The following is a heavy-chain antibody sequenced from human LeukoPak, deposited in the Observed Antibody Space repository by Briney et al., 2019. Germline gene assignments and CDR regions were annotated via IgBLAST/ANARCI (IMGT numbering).Heavy chain of an antibody. CDR2: INQDGGDK. CDR1: GFIFRNYW. CDR3: TVKGGPTVTAFDS. D-gene: IGHD4-17*01. J-gene: IGHJ4*02. V-gene: IGHV3-7*02. Sequence: GGSLRLSCAASGFIFRNYWMAWVRQAPRIGLEWVANINQDGGDKNYVDSVKGRFTISRDNAKSSLYLQMNSLRAEDTAVYYCTVKGGPTVTAFDSWGQGILVTVSS.